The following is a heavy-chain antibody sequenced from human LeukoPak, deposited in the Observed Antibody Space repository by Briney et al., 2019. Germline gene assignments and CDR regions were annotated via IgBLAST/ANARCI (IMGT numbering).Heavy chain of an antibody. Sequence: SETLSLTCSVSGGSIGGHYWSWIRRHPGKGLEWIAYIYYTGSTYYNPSLKSRLTISVDTSKNHFSLRLSSMTAADTAVYYCARVPSVIDAFDIWGQGTMVTVSS. CDR1: GGSIGGHY. CDR3: ARVPSVIDAFDI. CDR2: IYYTGST. V-gene: IGHV4-31*03. D-gene: IGHD2-21*01. J-gene: IGHJ3*02.